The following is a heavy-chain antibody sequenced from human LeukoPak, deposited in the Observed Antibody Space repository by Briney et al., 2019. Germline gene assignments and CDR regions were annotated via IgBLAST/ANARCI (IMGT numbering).Heavy chain of an antibody. CDR2: ITTSSTFI. CDR3: ARASGATVDY. D-gene: IGHD6-19*01. Sequence: GGSLRLSCAASGFTFSSYNMNWVRQAPGKGLEWVSYITTSSTFIYYADSVKGRLTISRDNANNSLYLQMNSLRAEDTAVYYCARASGATVDYWGQGTLVTVSS. CDR1: GFTFSSYN. V-gene: IGHV3-21*01. J-gene: IGHJ4*02.